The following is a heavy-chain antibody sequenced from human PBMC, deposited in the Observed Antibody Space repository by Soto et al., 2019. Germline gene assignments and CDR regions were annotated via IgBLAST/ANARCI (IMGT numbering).Heavy chain of an antibody. CDR1: GGSFRGYY. J-gene: IGHJ6*01. CDR2: INHSGST. Sequence: SETLSLPGAVCGGSFRGYYWSWIRQPPGKGLEWIGEINHSGSTNYNPSLKSRVTLSVGTSKNQFSLKLSYVTSSYTAVYYCARVPHSSGWYSYYYGREGCGRGTRVPVCS. D-gene: IGHD6-19*01. CDR3: ARVPHSSGWYSYYYGREG. V-gene: IGHV4-34*01.